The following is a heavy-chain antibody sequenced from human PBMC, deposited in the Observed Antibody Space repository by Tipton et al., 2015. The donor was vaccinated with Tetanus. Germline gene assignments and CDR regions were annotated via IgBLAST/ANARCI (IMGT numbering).Heavy chain of an antibody. J-gene: IGHJ3*02. CDR2: ISSNGGST. CDR1: GFTFSSYA. CDR3: VKWGSRDGYNFSFDI. V-gene: IGHV3-64D*06. Sequence: SLRLSCSASGFTFSSYAMHWVRQAPGKGLEYVSGISSNGGSTYYADSEKGRFSISRDNSKNTLYLQMSSLRAEATAVNYCVKWGSRDGYNFSFDIWGQGTTVAVSS. D-gene: IGHD5-24*01.